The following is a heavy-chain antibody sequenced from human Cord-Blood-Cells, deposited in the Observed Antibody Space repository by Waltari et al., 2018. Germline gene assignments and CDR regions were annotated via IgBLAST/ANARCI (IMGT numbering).Heavy chain of an antibody. J-gene: IGHJ3*02. CDR2: IKQDGSAK. D-gene: IGHD5-12*01. Sequence: EVQLVESGGGLVQPGGSLRLSCAASGFTFSSYWMSWVRQAPGKGLEWVANIKQDGSAKDYGDSVKGRFTISRDNAKNSLYLQMNSLRAEDTAVYYCARVLGYSGYDDAFDIWGQGTMVTVSS. CDR1: GFTFSSYW. CDR3: ARVLGYSGYDDAFDI. V-gene: IGHV3-7*01.